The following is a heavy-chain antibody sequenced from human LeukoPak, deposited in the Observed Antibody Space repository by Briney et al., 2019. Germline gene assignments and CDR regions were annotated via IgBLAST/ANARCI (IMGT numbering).Heavy chain of an antibody. Sequence: GGSLRLSCAASGFTFKTHTMNWVRQAPGKGLEWVSSITTTSRDTHIYYADSVKGRFTISRENAKNSLYLQMNSLRAGDTAVYYCARGPSYSSGWLYYFDYWGQGTLATVSS. CDR3: ARGPSYSSGWLYYFDY. V-gene: IGHV3-21*01. CDR2: ITTTSRDTHI. J-gene: IGHJ4*02. D-gene: IGHD6-19*01. CDR1: GFTFKTHT.